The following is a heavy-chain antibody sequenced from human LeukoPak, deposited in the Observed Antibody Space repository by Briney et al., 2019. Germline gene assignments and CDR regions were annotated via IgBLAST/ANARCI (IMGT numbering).Heavy chain of an antibody. Sequence: GGSLRLSCAASGFTFSSYSMNWVRQAPGKGLEWVSYISSSSSTIYYADSVKGRFTISRDNAKNSLYLQMNSLRAEDTAVYYCARDGLSYYDSSGYYIGYWGQGTLVTVSS. D-gene: IGHD3-22*01. V-gene: IGHV3-48*04. CDR2: ISSSSSTI. J-gene: IGHJ4*02. CDR3: ARDGLSYYDSSGYYIGY. CDR1: GFTFSSYS.